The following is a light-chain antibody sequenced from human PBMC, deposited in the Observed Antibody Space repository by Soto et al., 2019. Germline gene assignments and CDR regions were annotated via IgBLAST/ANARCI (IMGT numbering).Light chain of an antibody. J-gene: IGKJ1*01. CDR1: QSISTN. CDR2: GAS. V-gene: IGKV3-15*01. CDR3: PHYSNWPPWT. Sequence: IVMTQSPVTMSVSPGERATLSCRASQSISTNLAWYQQKPGQAPRLLIYGASTRATGIPARFSGGGSGTEFTLTISSLQSEDFAVYYCPHYSNWPPWTFGQGTKVETK.